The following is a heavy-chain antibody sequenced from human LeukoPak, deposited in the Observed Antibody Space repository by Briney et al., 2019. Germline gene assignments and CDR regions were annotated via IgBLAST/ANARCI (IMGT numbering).Heavy chain of an antibody. J-gene: IGHJ6*02. D-gene: IGHD6-19*01. V-gene: IGHV3-30*03. CDR3: ASVAAEYYYGMDV. Sequence: GGSLRLSCAASGFTFSNHGMHWVRQAPGKGLEWVAVILYDASSKYYADSVKGRFTISRDNSKDTLYLQMNSLRAEDAAVYYCASVAAEYYYGMDVWGQGTTVTVSS. CDR1: GFTFSNHG. CDR2: ILYDASSK.